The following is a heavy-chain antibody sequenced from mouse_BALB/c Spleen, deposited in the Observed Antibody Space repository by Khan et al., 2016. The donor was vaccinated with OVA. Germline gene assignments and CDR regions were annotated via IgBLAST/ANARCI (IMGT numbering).Heavy chain of an antibody. CDR2: IGSGDST. CDR3: ARDYWFAY. V-gene: IGHV5-6-5*01. CDR1: GFTFSNYA. Sequence: EVQLVESGGDLVKPGGSLKLSCAASGFTFSNYAMSWVRQSPEKRLEWVASIGSGDSTYYLDSVKGRFTISRDNSRNILYLHMSSLRSEDTALYYCARDYWFAYWGQGTLVTVSA. J-gene: IGHJ3*01.